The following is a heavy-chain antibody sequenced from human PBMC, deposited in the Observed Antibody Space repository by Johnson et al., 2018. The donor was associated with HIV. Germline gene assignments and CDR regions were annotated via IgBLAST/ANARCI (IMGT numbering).Heavy chain of an antibody. D-gene: IGHD2-8*02. Sequence: VQLVESGGGLVQPGGSLRLSCAASGFTFSSYAMSWVRQAPGKGLEWVSAISGSGGSTYYADSVKGRFTISRDNSKNSLYLQMNSLRAEDTAVYYCARERRWCELPRGAFDIWGQGTMVTVSS. V-gene: IGHV3-23*04. J-gene: IGHJ3*02. CDR1: GFTFSSYA. CDR3: ARERRWCELPRGAFDI. CDR2: ISGSGGST.